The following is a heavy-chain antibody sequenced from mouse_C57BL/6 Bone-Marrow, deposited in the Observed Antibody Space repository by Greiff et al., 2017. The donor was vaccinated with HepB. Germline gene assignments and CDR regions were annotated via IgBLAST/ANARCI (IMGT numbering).Heavy chain of an antibody. CDR1: GYTFTDYE. Sequence: VQLKESGAELVRPGASVTLSCKASGYTFTDYEMHWVKQTPVHGLEWIGAIDPETGGTAYNQKFKGKAILTADKSSSTAYMELRSLTSEDSAVYYCTRRSKNAMDYWGQGTSVTVSS. CDR3: TRRSKNAMDY. J-gene: IGHJ4*01. D-gene: IGHD2-5*01. V-gene: IGHV1-15*01. CDR2: IDPETGGT.